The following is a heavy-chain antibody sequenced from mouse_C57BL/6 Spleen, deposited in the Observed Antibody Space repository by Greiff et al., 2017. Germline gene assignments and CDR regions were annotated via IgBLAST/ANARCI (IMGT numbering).Heavy chain of an antibody. Sequence: QVQLQQSGAELVRPGTSVKLSCKASGYTFTSYWMHWVKQRPGQGLEWIGVIDPSDSYTNYNQKFKGKATLTVDTSSSTAYMQLSSLTSEDSAVYYCARSGKGGYFDVWGTGTTVTVSS. J-gene: IGHJ1*03. D-gene: IGHD3-1*01. V-gene: IGHV1-59*01. CDR1: GYTFTSYW. CDR2: IDPSDSYT. CDR3: ARSGKGGYFDV.